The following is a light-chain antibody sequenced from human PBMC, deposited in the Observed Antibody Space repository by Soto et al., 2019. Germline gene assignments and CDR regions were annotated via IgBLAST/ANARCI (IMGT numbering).Light chain of an antibody. Sequence: DIQMTQSPSFLSASVGDRVTITCRASQRIDNFLNWYQQKPGKAPKLLIYGASSLQSGVPSRFSGSGSGTDFTITITSLQPEDSATYHCQQRYKTSLSSFGQGTKAEIK. CDR1: QRIDNF. CDR3: QQRYKTSLSS. CDR2: GAS. V-gene: IGKV1-39*01. J-gene: IGKJ2*01.